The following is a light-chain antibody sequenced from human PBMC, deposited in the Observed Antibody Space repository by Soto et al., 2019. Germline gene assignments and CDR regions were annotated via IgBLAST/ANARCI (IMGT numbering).Light chain of an antibody. J-gene: IGLJ2*01. CDR3: AAWDDSLSGVV. CDR1: SSTVGGVNV. V-gene: IGLV2-23*01. Sequence: QSALTQPASVSGSPGQSITISCTGTSSTVGGVNVVSWYQQHPGKAPKVIIYEGIKRPSGVSNRFSGSNSGSTASLTISGLRSEDEADYYCAAWDDSLSGVVFGGGTKLTVL. CDR2: EGI.